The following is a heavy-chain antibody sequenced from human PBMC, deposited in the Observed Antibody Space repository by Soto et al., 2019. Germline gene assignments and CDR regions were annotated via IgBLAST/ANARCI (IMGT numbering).Heavy chain of an antibody. D-gene: IGHD6-13*01. V-gene: IGHV4-4*02. Sequence: QVQLQESRPGLVRPSGTVSITCAVSGLSISSYNWCRWVRPPPGKGLEWIGEIHHSGSTNYNPSLKSRVTMSVVPSKDLFSLTLNSVTAADTAFYYCARDQGSHPGDWGQGTLVSVSS. J-gene: IGHJ4*02. CDR3: ARDQGSHPGD. CDR2: IHHSGST. CDR1: GLSISSYNW.